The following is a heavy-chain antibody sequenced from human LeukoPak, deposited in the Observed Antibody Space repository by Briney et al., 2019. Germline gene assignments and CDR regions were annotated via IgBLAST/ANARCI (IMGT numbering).Heavy chain of an antibody. D-gene: IGHD2-2*01. J-gene: IGHJ4*02. CDR1: GFTFSSYA. V-gene: IGHV3-23*01. CDR3: AKDLVVVPAAAHFDY. Sequence: GGSLRLSCAASGFTFSSYAMRWVRQAPGKGLEWVSAISGSGGSTYYADSVKGRFTISRDNSKNTLYLQMNSLRAEDTAVYYCAKDLVVVPAAAHFDYWGQGTLVTVSS. CDR2: ISGSGGST.